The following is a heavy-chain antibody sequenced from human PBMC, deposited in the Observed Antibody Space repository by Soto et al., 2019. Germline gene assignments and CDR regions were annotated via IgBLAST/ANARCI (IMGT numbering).Heavy chain of an antibody. J-gene: IGHJ4*02. D-gene: IGHD7-27*01. CDR2: INHSGST. V-gene: IGHV4-34*01. Sequence: QVQLQQWGAGLLKPSETLSLTCAVYGGSFSGYYWNWIRQPPGKGREWIGEINHSGSTNYNPSLKGRVTIAVDTCKNEFSLKLSSGTAAGTAVYYCARGWGKIFDYWGQGALVTVSS. CDR3: ARGWGKIFDY. CDR1: GGSFSGYY.